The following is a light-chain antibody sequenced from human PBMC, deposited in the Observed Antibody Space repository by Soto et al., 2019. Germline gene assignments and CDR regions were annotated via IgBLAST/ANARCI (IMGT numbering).Light chain of an antibody. CDR3: QQYNNWPPLT. Sequence: EIVMTQSPATLSVSTGERATLSCRASQSVGSNLAWYQQKPGQAPRLLIYGASTRATGIPARFSGSGSGTEFTLPISSLQSEDFAVYYCQQYNNWPPLTFGGGTKVEIK. CDR2: GAS. V-gene: IGKV3-15*01. CDR1: QSVGSN. J-gene: IGKJ4*01.